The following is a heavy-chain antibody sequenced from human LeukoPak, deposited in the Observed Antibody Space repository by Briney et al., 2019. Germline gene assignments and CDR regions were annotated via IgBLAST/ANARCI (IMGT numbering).Heavy chain of an antibody. CDR3: ARVRLQQLVNYYYYYYGMDV. J-gene: IGHJ6*04. D-gene: IGHD6-13*01. V-gene: IGHV3-11*06. Sequence: PGGSLRLSCAASGFTFSDYYMSWIRQAPGKGLEWVSYISSSSSYTNYADSVKGRFTISRDNAKNSLYLQMNSLRAEDTAVYYCARVRLQQLVNYYYYYYGMDVWGKGTTVTVSS. CDR2: ISSSSSYT. CDR1: GFTFSDYY.